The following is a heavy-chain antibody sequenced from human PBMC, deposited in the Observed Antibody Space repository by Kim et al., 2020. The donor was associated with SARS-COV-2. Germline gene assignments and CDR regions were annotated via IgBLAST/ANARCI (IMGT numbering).Heavy chain of an antibody. D-gene: IGHD3-16*01. CDR2: DGNEK. CDR3: TRAGGWY. Sequence: DGNEKYYVDAVKGRFTISRDNAKNSLYLQMNRLSVEDTAVYYCTRAGGWYWGQGSLVTVSS. V-gene: IGHV3-7*03. J-gene: IGHJ4*02.